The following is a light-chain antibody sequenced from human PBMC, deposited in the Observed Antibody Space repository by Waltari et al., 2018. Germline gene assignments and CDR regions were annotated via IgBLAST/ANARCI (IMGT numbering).Light chain of an antibody. CDR1: QSILYTSNDKNY. J-gene: IGKJ1*01. CDR2: WAS. CDR3: QKYDRRRM. V-gene: IGKV4-1*01. Sequence: IVLTQSPASLAGSRGERATIHYESIQSILYTSNDKNYLAWDQQKPGHHPKLLIYWASTRESGVPDRFSVSWSVTEFTLTISNMQAVDVAVYYCQKYDRRRMFGQGTKAEIK.